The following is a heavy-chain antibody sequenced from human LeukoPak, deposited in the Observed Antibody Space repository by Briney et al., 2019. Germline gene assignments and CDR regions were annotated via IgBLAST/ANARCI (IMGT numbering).Heavy chain of an antibody. D-gene: IGHD2-2*02. J-gene: IGHJ6*02. CDR3: ATIPEYYGMDV. V-gene: IGHV3-21*01. Sequence: GGSLRLSCAASGFTFSSYSMNWVRQAPGKGLEWVSSISSSSSYIYYADSVKGRSTISRDNAKNSLYLQMNSLRAEDTAVYYCATIPEYYGMDVWGQGTTVTVSS. CDR1: GFTFSSYS. CDR2: ISSSSSYI.